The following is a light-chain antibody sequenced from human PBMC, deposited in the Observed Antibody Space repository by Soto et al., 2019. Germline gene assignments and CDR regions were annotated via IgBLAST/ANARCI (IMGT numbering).Light chain of an antibody. CDR1: SGDVGGYNY. Sequence: QSALTQPASVSGSPGQSITFSCTGTSGDVGGYNYVSWYQQHPGKAPKLIIYDVSDQPSGVSNRFSGSKSGNTTSLTISGLQAEDEADYYCSSYRASSPLLFGEGTKLTVL. CDR2: DVS. J-gene: IGLJ2*01. CDR3: SSYRASSPLL. V-gene: IGLV2-14*03.